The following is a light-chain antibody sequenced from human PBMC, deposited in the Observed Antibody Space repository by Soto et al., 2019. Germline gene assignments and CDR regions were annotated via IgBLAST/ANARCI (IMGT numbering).Light chain of an antibody. J-gene: IGLJ1*01. CDR1: SSDVGGYNY. CDR3: SSYTSSSTLV. CDR2: EVS. Sequence: QSALTQPASVSGSPGQSITISCTGTSSDVGGYNYVSWYQQHPGKAPKLMIYEVSNRPSGVSNRFSGSKSGNTAFLTISGLQAEDEADYYCSSYTSSSTLVFGTGTKLIVL. V-gene: IGLV2-14*01.